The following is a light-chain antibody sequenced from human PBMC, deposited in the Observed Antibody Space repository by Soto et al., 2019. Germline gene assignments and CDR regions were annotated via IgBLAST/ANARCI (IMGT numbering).Light chain of an antibody. CDR2: GNS. Sequence: QSVLTQPPSVSGAPGQRVTISCTGSSSNIGAGYDVHWYQQLPGTAPKLLIYGNSNRPSGVPDRFSGSKSGTSASLAITGLQAEDEADYYCAAWDATLSGYVFGTGTKVTVL. J-gene: IGLJ1*01. CDR1: SSNIGAGYD. CDR3: AAWDATLSGYV. V-gene: IGLV1-40*01.